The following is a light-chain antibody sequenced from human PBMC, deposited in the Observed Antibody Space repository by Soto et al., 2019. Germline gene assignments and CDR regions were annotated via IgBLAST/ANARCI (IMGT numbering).Light chain of an antibody. Sequence: EILMTQNPASLSVSPGERAALSCRASQSVGRNLAWYQQKPGQAPRLLIYDASTRATGIPARFSGGGSGTEFTLSISSLQSEDFAVYYCQQYTNWPPITFGQGALLEVK. CDR1: QSVGRN. V-gene: IGKV3-15*01. CDR3: QQYTNWPPIT. CDR2: DAS. J-gene: IGKJ5*01.